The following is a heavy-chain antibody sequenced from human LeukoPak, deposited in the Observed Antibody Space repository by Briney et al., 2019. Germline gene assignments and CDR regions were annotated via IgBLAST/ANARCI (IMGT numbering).Heavy chain of an antibody. V-gene: IGHV3-53*01. CDR2: IYSGGNT. D-gene: IGHD2-8*01. J-gene: IGHJ3*02. Sequence: GGSLRLSCAASGFTVSTNYISWVRQAPGKGLDWVAVIYSGGNTYYADPVKGRFTISRDNSKNTLYLQMNSLRGEDTAVYYCARAREGCTNYAFDIWGQGTMVTVSS. CDR3: ARAREGCTNYAFDI. CDR1: GFTVSTNY.